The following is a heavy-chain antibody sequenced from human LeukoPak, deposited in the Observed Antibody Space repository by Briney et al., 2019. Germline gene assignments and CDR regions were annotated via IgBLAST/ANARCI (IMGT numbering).Heavy chain of an antibody. Sequence: GASVKVSCKASGYTFTGYYMHWVRQAPGQGLEWMGWINPNSGGTNYAQKFQGRVTMTRDTSISTAYMELSRLRSDDTAVYYCARGHSAVLLRYFDWSDLCYFDYWGQGTLVTVSS. D-gene: IGHD3-9*01. CDR3: ARGHSAVLLRYFDWSDLCYFDY. J-gene: IGHJ4*02. V-gene: IGHV1-2*02. CDR1: GYTFTGYY. CDR2: INPNSGGT.